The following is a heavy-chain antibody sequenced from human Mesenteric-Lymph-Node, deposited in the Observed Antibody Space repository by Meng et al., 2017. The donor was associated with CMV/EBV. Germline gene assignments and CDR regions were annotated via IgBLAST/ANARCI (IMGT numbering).Heavy chain of an antibody. CDR3: ARDASYYSSYYDFWGGYYTRAFDI. Sequence: SVKVSCKASGGTFSSYAISWVRQAPGQGLEWMGGIIPIFGTANYAQKFQGRVTMTTDTSTNTAYMELRSLRSDDTAVYYCARDASYYSSYYDFWGGYYTRAFDIWGQGTMVTVSS. D-gene: IGHD3-3*01. CDR2: IIPIFGTA. J-gene: IGHJ3*02. V-gene: IGHV1-69*05. CDR1: GGTFSSYA.